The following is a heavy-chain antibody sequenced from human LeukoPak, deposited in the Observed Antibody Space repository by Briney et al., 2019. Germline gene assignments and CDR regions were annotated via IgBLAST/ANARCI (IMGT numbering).Heavy chain of an antibody. CDR1: GFTFSSYA. J-gene: IGHJ3*02. D-gene: IGHD1-14*01. CDR3: ARTYPDLHAFDI. Sequence: GESLRLSCAASGFTFSSYAMHWVRQAPGKGLEWVAVISYDGSNKYYADSVKGRFTISRDNSKNTLYLQMNSLRAEDTAVYYCARTYPDLHAFDIWGQGTMVTVSS. V-gene: IGHV3-30*04. CDR2: ISYDGSNK.